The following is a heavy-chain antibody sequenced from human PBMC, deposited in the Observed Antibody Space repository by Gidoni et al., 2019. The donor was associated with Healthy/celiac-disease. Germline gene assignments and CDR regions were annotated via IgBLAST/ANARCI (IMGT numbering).Heavy chain of an antibody. Sequence: QVQLVQSGAEVKKPGAPVKVSCKASGYTFTSYGISWVRQAPGQGLEWMGWIRAYNGNTNYAQKLQGRVTMTTDTSTSTAYMELRSLRSDDTAVYYCAREGYYYGSGSYYHFEFDYWGQGTLVTVSS. J-gene: IGHJ4*02. CDR2: IRAYNGNT. CDR1: GYTFTSYG. V-gene: IGHV1-18*04. CDR3: AREGYYYGSGSYYHFEFDY. D-gene: IGHD3-10*01.